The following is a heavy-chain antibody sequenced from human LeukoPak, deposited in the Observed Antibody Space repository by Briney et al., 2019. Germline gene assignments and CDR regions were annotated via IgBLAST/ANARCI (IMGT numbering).Heavy chain of an antibody. CDR3: ATENGDRGSGSYSYRWDY. D-gene: IGHD3-10*01. CDR2: INAGNGNT. Sequence: GASVKVSCKASGYTFTSYAMHWVRQAPGQRLEWMGWINAGNGNTKYSQKFQGRVTMTRDTSTSTVYMELSSLRSEDTAVYYCATENGDRGSGSYSYRWDYWGQGTLVTVSS. J-gene: IGHJ4*02. V-gene: IGHV1-3*01. CDR1: GYTFTSYA.